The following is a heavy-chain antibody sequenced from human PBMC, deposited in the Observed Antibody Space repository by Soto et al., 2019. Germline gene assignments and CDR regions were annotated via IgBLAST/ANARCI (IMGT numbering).Heavy chain of an antibody. D-gene: IGHD6-19*01. V-gene: IGHV4-59*01. Sequence: ASETLSLTCTVSGGSISSYYWSWIRQPPGKGLEWIGYIYYSGSTNYNPSLKSRVTISVDTSKNQFSLKLSSVTAADTAVYYCARQQWLVLNAFDIWGQGTMVTVSS. J-gene: IGHJ3*02. CDR3: ARQQWLVLNAFDI. CDR2: IYYSGST. CDR1: GGSISSYY.